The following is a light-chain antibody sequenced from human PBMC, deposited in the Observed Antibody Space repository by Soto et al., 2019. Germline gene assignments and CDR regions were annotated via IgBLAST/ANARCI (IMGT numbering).Light chain of an antibody. CDR1: QSLNSFY. V-gene: IGKV3-20*01. CDR3: QQYDIAPRT. CDR2: GSS. Sequence: EIVLTQSPGTLSLSPGERATLSCRASQSLNSFYLAWYQQKPGQAPRLLIYGSSNRATGIPDRFSGSGSGTDFTLTISRLDPEDFAVYYCQQYDIAPRTFGQGTKVDIK. J-gene: IGKJ1*01.